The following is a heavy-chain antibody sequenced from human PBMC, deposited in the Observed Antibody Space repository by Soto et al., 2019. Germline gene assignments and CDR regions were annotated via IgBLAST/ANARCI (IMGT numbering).Heavy chain of an antibody. CDR3: ARGLRGSEDRDY. V-gene: IGHV1-2*02. CDR2: INPKSGGT. J-gene: IGHJ4*02. CDR1: GYTFTDNY. Sequence: GASVKVSCKASGYTFTDNYLHWVRQAPGQGLEWMGWINPKSGGTDFAQKFQGRVTMTRDTAISTAYMELSRLRSDDTAVYYCARGLRGSEDRDYCGQGNLVTV. D-gene: IGHD3-10*01.